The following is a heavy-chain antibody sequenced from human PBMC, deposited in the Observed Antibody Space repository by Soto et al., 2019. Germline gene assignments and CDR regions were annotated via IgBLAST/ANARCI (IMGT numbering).Heavy chain of an antibody. CDR3: ANATTNGGWFNPFDS. CDR2: LSGSGTST. V-gene: IGHV3-23*01. D-gene: IGHD6-19*01. J-gene: IGHJ4*02. Sequence: EVQLLESGGGLVQPGGSLRLSCAASGFSFVNYAMNWVRQAPGKGLEWVSGLSGSGTSTNYADSVKGRFTISRDNSRDTLFLQMNSLTADDTAVYYCANATTNGGWFNPFDSWGQGALVTVSS. CDR1: GFSFVNYA.